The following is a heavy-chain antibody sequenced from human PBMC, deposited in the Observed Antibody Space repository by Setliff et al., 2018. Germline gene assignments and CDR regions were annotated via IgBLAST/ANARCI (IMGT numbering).Heavy chain of an antibody. J-gene: IGHJ4*02. CDR2: INHSGNT. D-gene: IGHD5-18*01. Sequence: SETLSLTCTVSNFSLTSGFFWAWVRQPPGKGLEWIGEINHSGNTNYNPSLKSRVTISVDKSTNQFSLKLNSVTAADTAVYYCARLPPLHTPMALTFDYWGQGILVTVSS. CDR1: NFSLTSGFF. CDR3: ARLPPLHTPMALTFDY. V-gene: IGHV4-38-2*02.